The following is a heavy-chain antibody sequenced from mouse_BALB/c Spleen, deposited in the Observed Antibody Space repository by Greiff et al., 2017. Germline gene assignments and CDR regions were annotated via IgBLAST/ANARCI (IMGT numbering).Heavy chain of an antibody. D-gene: IGHD2-4*01. CDR1: GFTFSSYA. Sequence: EVQRVESGGGLVKPGGSLKLSCAASGFTFSSYAMSWVRQTPEKRLEWVASISSGGSTYYPDSVKGRFTISRDNAKNTLYLQMSSLKSEDTAMYYCARRDDYSWFAYWGQGTLVTVSA. J-gene: IGHJ3*01. CDR2: ISSGGST. V-gene: IGHV5-6-5*01. CDR3: ARRDDYSWFAY.